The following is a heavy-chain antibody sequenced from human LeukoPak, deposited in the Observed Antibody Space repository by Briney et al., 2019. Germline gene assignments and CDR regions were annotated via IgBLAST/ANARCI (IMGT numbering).Heavy chain of an antibody. J-gene: IGHJ4*02. V-gene: IGHV3-30*02. CDR3: AKDRDRAAGYLFEY. CDR1: GFTFSDHY. Sequence: PGGSLRLSCAASGFTFSDHYLDWVRQAPGKGLEWVAFLRYDGSTKYFADSVKGRFTISRDNSKNTLYLQMNSLTADDTATYYCAKDRDRAAGYLFEYWGQGTLVTVSS. CDR2: LRYDGSTK. D-gene: IGHD6-13*01.